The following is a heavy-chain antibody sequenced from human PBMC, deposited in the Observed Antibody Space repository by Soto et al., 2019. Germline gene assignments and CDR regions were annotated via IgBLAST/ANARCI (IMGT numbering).Heavy chain of an antibody. V-gene: IGHV3-7*05. CDR1: GFTFSSYW. J-gene: IGHJ6*02. Sequence: GGSLRLSCAASGFTFSSYWMSWVRQAPGKGLEWVAKIKQDGSEKYYVDSVKGRFTISRDNAKNSLYLQMNSLRAEDTAVYYWSRGKNKYLWGFGGMDVWGQGTTVTVSS. CDR3: SRGKNKYLWGFGGMDV. CDR2: IKQDGSEK. D-gene: IGHD3-16*01.